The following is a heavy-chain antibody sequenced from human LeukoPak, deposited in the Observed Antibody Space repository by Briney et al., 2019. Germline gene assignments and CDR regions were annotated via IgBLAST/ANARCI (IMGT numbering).Heavy chain of an antibody. CDR2: IYHSGST. D-gene: IGHD2-21*02. CDR1: GYSISSGYY. CDR3: ASSVVTATSYYYGMDV. Sequence: SETLSLTCTVSGYSISSGYYWGWIRQPPGKGLEWIGSIYHSGSTYYNPSLKSRVTISVDTSKNQFSLKLSSVTAADTAVYYCASSVVTATSYYYGMDVWGQGTTVTVSS. J-gene: IGHJ6*02. V-gene: IGHV4-38-2*02.